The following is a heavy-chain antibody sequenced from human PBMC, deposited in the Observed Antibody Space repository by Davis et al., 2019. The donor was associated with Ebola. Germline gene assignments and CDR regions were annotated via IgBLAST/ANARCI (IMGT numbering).Heavy chain of an antibody. J-gene: IGHJ4*02. V-gene: IGHV4-59*01. CDR2: TFYSGST. D-gene: IGHD6-19*01. CDR3: ARKASRSGVFDF. Sequence: GSLRLSCTVSGGSIGPYYWSWIRQPPGKGLEWIGSTFYSGSTNYNPSLKSRVTLSVDTSKSQFSLKLSSVTAADTAIYFCARKASRSGVFDFWGQGTLVTVSS. CDR1: GGSIGPYY.